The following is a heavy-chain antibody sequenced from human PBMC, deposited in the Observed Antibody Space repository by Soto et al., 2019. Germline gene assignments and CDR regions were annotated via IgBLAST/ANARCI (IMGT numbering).Heavy chain of an antibody. CDR1: GGSVSSGDYY. CDR3: ARVPVDTYMIYWFDP. Sequence: SETLSRTCTVSGGSVSSGDYYWTWIRQPPGKGLEWIGYVYYGGSTNYNPSLKSRVSVSLEPAKNQISLKLSSVTAADTAVYYCARVPVDTYMIYWFDPWGQGILVTVSS. CDR2: VYYGGST. V-gene: IGHV4-61*08. J-gene: IGHJ5*02. D-gene: IGHD3-16*01.